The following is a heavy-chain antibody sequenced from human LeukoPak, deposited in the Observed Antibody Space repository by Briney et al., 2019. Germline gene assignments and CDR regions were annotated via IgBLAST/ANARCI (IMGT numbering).Heavy chain of an antibody. CDR1: GFTFSSYA. J-gene: IGHJ4*02. Sequence: GGSLRLSCAASGFTFSSYAMTWVRQTPGKGLEWVSGISGSGGSTYYADSVKGRFTISRDNSKNTLYLQMNSLRAEDTAVYYCAKDGVVSGTMGRLHYWGQGTLVTVSS. CDR2: ISGSGGST. CDR3: AKDGVVSGTMGRLHY. D-gene: IGHD6-19*01. V-gene: IGHV3-23*01.